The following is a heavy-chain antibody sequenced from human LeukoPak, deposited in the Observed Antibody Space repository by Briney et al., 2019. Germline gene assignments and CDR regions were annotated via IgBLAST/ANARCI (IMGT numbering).Heavy chain of an antibody. Sequence: SETLSLTCTVSGGSISSSSYYWGWIRQPPGKGLEWIVSIYYSGSTYYNPSLKSRVTISVDTSKDQFSLKLSSVTAADTAVYYCARRMVRGGAFDPWGQGTLVTVSS. V-gene: IGHV4-39*01. CDR3: ARRMVRGGAFDP. CDR2: IYYSGST. D-gene: IGHD3-10*01. CDR1: GGSISSSSYY. J-gene: IGHJ5*02.